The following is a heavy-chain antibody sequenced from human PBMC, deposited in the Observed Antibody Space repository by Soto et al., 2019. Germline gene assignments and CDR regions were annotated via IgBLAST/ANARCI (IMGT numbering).Heavy chain of an antibody. CDR1: GGSFSGYY. V-gene: IGHV4-34*01. CDR2: INHSGST. D-gene: IGHD6-6*01. CDR3: ARGPPLSYSSSSSPQFDY. J-gene: IGHJ4*02. Sequence: SETLSLTCAVYGGSFSGYYWSWIRQPPGKGLEWTGEINHSGSTNYNPSLKSRVTISVDTSKNQFSLKLSSVTAADTAVYYCARGPPLSYSSSSSPQFDYWGQGTLVTAPQ.